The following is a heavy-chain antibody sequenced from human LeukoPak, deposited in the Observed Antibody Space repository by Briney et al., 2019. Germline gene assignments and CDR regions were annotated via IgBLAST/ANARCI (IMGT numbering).Heavy chain of an antibody. CDR3: AKDSPHYGGITPNYFDY. CDR2: IRYDGSNK. V-gene: IGHV3-30*02. J-gene: IGHJ4*02. CDR1: GFTFSSYG. D-gene: IGHD4-23*01. Sequence: GGSLRLSCAASGFTFSSYGMHWVRQAPGKGLEWVAFIRYDGSNKYYADSVKGRFTVSRDNSKNTLYLQMNSLRAEDTAVYYCAKDSPHYGGITPNYFDYWGQGTLVTVSS.